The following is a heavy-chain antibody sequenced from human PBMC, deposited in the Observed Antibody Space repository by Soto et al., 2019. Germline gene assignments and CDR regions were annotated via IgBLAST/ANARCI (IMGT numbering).Heavy chain of an antibody. CDR2: ISGSGGST. CDR3: ARDWRGIAAAA. Sequence: PVGSMRLSCGPSGLTLNSSAMSSVGQAPGKGLEWVSAISGSGGSTYYADSVKGRFTTSRDNANSSLYLQMDSLRAEDTAVYFCARDWRGIAAAAWGQGSLVTVSS. J-gene: IGHJ5*02. D-gene: IGHD6-13*01. CDR1: GLTLNSSA. V-gene: IGHV3-23*01.